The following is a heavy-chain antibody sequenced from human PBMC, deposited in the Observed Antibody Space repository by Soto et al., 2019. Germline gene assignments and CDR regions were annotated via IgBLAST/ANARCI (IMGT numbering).Heavy chain of an antibody. D-gene: IGHD2-15*01. CDR2: ISGSGGNT. V-gene: IGHV3-23*01. CDR1: QPTPSMNA. Sequence: GSLTLSCAVPQPTPSMNAISCARQGPGKGLEGVSAISGSGGNTYYADSVKGRFTISRDNSKNTLYLQMSSLGAEDTAVYYCAKGEDIVVVVAAMGYAFDIWGQGT. CDR3: AKGEDIVVVVAAMGYAFDI. J-gene: IGHJ3*02.